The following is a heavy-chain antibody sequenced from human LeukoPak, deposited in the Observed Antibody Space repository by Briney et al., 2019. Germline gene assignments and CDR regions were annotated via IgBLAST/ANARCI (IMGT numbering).Heavy chain of an antibody. CDR2: IFHSGST. Sequence: PSETLSLTCVVFGDSISSGAYSWSWIRQPPGEGLEWIGYIFHSGSTFYNPSLKSRVTISVDNSKNQFSLRLSSVTAADTAVYYCARELWFANAPGSWLDPWGQGTLVTVSS. J-gene: IGHJ5*02. V-gene: IGHV4-30-2*01. D-gene: IGHD3-10*01. CDR3: ARELWFANAPGSWLDP. CDR1: GDSISSGAYS.